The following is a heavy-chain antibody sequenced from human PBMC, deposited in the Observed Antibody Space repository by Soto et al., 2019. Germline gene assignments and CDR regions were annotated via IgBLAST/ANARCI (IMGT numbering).Heavy chain of an antibody. CDR2: ISGSGDRT. V-gene: IGHV3-23*01. Sequence: EVQLLESGGGLVQPGGSLRLSCAASGFTFSSYAMKWVRQAPGRGLEWVSTISGSGDRTYYADSVQGRLTISRDNSQNTLHLQMNSLRADDTAVDLCAKIYGSVRYYPGVYYYYAIDGWGLGTTVSVSS. CDR3: AKIYGSVRYYPGVYYYYAIDG. CDR1: GFTFSSYA. D-gene: IGHD3-10*01. J-gene: IGHJ6*02.